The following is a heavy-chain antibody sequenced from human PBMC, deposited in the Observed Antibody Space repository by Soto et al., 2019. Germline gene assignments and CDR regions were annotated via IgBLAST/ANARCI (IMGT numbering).Heavy chain of an antibody. Sequence: EVQLLESGGGLIQPGGSLRLSCAASGFTFGDYAMSWVRQAPGKGLEWVATVTGSATNIYYTDSVKGRFAVSRDNYRDTLYLQMNSLRGEDTAVYYCAKDRGGFTSGWEFFDFWGQGTLVTVSS. V-gene: IGHV3-23*01. CDR2: VTGSATNI. CDR1: GFTFGDYA. D-gene: IGHD6-19*01. CDR3: AKDRGGFTSGWEFFDF. J-gene: IGHJ4*02.